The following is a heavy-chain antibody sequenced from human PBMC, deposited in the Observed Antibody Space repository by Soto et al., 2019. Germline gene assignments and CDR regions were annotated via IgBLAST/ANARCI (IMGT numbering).Heavy chain of an antibody. Sequence: TSVKVSCKDSGYTFTSNAMHWVRQAPGQRLEGMGWINAGNGNTKYSQKFQGRVTITRDTSASTAYMELSSLRSEDTAVYYCARGITLPTPLDYWGQGTLVTVSS. D-gene: IGHD1-20*01. CDR3: ARGITLPTPLDY. J-gene: IGHJ4*02. CDR1: GYTFTSNA. CDR2: INAGNGNT. V-gene: IGHV1-3*01.